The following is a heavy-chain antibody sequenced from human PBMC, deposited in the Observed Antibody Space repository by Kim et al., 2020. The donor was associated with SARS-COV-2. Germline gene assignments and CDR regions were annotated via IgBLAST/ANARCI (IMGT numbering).Heavy chain of an antibody. CDR1: GGTFSSYA. J-gene: IGHJ6*02. V-gene: IGHV1-69*13. CDR3: ARAETVGAAYYYYGMDV. Sequence: SVKVSCKASGGTFSSYAISWVRQAPGQGLEWMGGIIPIFGTANYAQKFQGRVTITADESTSTAYMELSSLRSEDTAVYYCARAETVGAAYYYYGMDVWGQGTTVTVSS. CDR2: IIPIFGTA. D-gene: IGHD1-26*01.